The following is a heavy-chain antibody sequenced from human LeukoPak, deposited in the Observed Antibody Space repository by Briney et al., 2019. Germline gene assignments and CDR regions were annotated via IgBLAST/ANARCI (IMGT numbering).Heavy chain of an antibody. D-gene: IGHD6-19*01. CDR2: ISSSSSYI. V-gene: IGHV3-21*01. Sequence: GGSLRLSCAASGFTFSSYSMNWVRQAPGKGLEWVSSISSSSSYIYYADSVKGRFTISRDNAKNSLYLQMNSLRAEDTAAYYCARDEGFLAVAGGAKIDYFDYWGQGTLVTVSS. J-gene: IGHJ4*02. CDR1: GFTFSSYS. CDR3: ARDEGFLAVAGGAKIDYFDY.